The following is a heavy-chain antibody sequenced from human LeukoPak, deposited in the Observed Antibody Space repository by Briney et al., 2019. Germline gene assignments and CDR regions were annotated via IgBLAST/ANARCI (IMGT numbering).Heavy chain of an antibody. D-gene: IGHD3-10*01. CDR2: INHSGST. J-gene: IGHJ4*02. CDR3: ARVRYYYGSGSYGPFDY. V-gene: IGHV4-34*01. CDR1: GGSFSGYY. Sequence: PSETLSLTCAVYGGSFSGYYWSWIRQPPGKGLEWIGEINHSGSTNYNPSLKSRVTISVDTSKNQFSLKLSSVTAADTAVYYCARVRYYYGSGSYGPFDYWGQGTLVTVSS.